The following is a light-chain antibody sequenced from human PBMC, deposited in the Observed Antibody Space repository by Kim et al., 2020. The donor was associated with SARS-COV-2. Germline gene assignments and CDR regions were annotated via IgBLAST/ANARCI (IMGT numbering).Light chain of an antibody. CDR2: DTS. CDR3: LVTHSGCQV. V-gene: IGLV7-46*01. CDR1: TGPVTSDHY. Sequence: PGDTVTLTCGSSTGPVTSDHYPYWLQQRPGQAPMTLIYDTSEKESGTPARFSGSLLGDKAALTLSGAQPEDEADYYCLVTHSGCQVFGGGTQLTVL. J-gene: IGLJ3*02.